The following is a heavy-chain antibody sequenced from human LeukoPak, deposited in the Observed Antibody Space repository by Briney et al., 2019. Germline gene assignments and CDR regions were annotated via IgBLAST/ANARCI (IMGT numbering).Heavy chain of an antibody. CDR1: GFTFSSYG. CDR3: AKDKFEDGYSYGPGDY. Sequence: PGGSLRLSCAASGFTFSSYGMHWVRQAPGKGLEWVAVISYDGSNKYYADSVKGRFTISRDNSKNTLYLQMNSLRAEDTAVYYCAKDKFEDGYSYGPGDYWGQGTLVTVSS. V-gene: IGHV3-30*18. CDR2: ISYDGSNK. J-gene: IGHJ4*02. D-gene: IGHD5-18*01.